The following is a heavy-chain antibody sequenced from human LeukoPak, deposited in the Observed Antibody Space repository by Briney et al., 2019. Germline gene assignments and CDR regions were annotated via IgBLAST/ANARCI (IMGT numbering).Heavy chain of an antibody. Sequence: SETLSLTCTVSGGSISSYYWSWIRQPPGKGLEWIGYIYYSGSTNYNPSLKSRVTISVDTSKNQFSLKLSSVTAADTAVYYCARDFRLTTWIQLSVPPDYWGQGTLVTVSS. V-gene: IGHV4-59*01. CDR3: ARDFRLTTWIQLSVPPDY. J-gene: IGHJ4*02. CDR1: GGSISSYY. D-gene: IGHD5-18*01. CDR2: IYYSGST.